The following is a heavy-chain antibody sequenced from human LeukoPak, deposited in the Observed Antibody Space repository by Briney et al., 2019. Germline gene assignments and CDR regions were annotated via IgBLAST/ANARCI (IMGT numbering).Heavy chain of an antibody. CDR2: IKQDGAEK. J-gene: IGHJ4*02. V-gene: IGHV3-7*01. Sequence: GGSLRLSCAASGITVSSNFTNWVRQAPGKGLEWVANIKQDGAEKYYVDSVKGRFTISRDNAKSSLYLQMNSLRAEDTAVYYCASPYCSSTSCSTLHDFWGQGTLVTVSS. CDR3: ASPYCSSTSCSTLHDF. CDR1: GITVSSNF. D-gene: IGHD2-2*01.